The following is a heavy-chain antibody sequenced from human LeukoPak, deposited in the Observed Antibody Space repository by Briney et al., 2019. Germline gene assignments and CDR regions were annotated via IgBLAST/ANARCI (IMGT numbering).Heavy chain of an antibody. CDR2: INPNSGGT. V-gene: IGHV1-2*02. Sequence: GASVKVSCKASGYTFTVYYMHWVRQAPGQGLEWMGWINPNSGGTNYAQKFQGRVTMTRDTSISTAYMELSRLRSDDTAVYYCASPLSRAPVRDRFDYWGQGTLVTVSS. CDR3: ASPLSRAPVRDRFDY. CDR1: GYTFTVYY. J-gene: IGHJ4*02. D-gene: IGHD3-10*01.